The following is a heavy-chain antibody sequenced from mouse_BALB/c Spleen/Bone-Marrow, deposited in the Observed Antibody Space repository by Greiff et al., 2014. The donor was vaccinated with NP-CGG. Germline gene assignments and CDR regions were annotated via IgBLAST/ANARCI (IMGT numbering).Heavy chain of an antibody. J-gene: IGHJ2*01. CDR1: GFNIKDTY. Sequence: LQQSGAELVKPGASVKLSCTASGFNIKDTYMHWVKQRPEQGLEWIGRIDPANGNTKYDPKFQGKATITADTSSNTAYLQPSSLTSEDTAVYYCARYYYGSSYFDYWGQGTTLTVSS. V-gene: IGHV14-3*02. CDR2: IDPANGNT. CDR3: ARYYYGSSYFDY. D-gene: IGHD1-1*01.